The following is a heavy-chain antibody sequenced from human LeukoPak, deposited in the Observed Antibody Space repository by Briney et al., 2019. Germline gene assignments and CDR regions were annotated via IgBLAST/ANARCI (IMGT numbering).Heavy chain of an antibody. J-gene: IGHJ3*02. Sequence: SETLSLTCTVSGGSISNYYWSWIRQPAGKGLQWIGRIYTSGSTNYNPSLESRVTMSVDTSKNQFSLKLNSVTAADTAVYYCARDSGSSWYGAFDIWGQGTMVTVSS. D-gene: IGHD6-13*01. CDR3: ARDSGSSWYGAFDI. CDR1: GGSISNYY. CDR2: IYTSGST. V-gene: IGHV4-4*07.